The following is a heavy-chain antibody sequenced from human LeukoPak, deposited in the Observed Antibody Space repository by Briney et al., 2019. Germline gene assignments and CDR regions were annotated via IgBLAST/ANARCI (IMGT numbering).Heavy chain of an antibody. CDR3: ARNRGDGHNPKLYGMDV. CDR2: IYYSGST. CDR1: GGSISSYY. V-gene: IGHV4-59*01. J-gene: IGHJ6*02. Sequence: SETLSLTCTDSGGSISSYYWSWIRQPPGKGLEWIGYIYYSGSTNYNPSLKSRVTISVDTSKNQFSLKLSSVTAADTAVYYCARNRGDGHNPKLYGMDVWGQGTTVTVSS. D-gene: IGHD5-24*01.